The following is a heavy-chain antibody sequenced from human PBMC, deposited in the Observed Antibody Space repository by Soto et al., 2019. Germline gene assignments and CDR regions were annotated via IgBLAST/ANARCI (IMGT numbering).Heavy chain of an antibody. CDR2: IYHSGST. J-gene: IGHJ5*02. CDR3: ARVPGP. CDR1: GGSLSRGGFS. V-gene: IGHV4-30-2*01. Sequence: PSETPSPTSAVSGGSLSRGGFSWSWIRQPPGKGLEWIGYIYHSGSTYYNPSLKSRVTISVDRSKNQFSLKLSSVTAADTAVYYCARVPGPWGQGTLVTVSS.